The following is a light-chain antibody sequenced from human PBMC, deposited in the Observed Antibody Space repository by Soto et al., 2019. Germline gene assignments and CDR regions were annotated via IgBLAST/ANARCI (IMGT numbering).Light chain of an antibody. CDR3: SSYTTTSTLV. CDR2: EVR. V-gene: IGLV2-14*01. CDR1: NRDVGSYNL. Sequence: QSVLTQPASVSGSPGQSITIACTGTNRDVGSYNLVSWYQQRPGEAPKLIISEVRNRPSGISYRFTGSKPGNTASLTISGLQAEDEADYYCSSYTTTSTLVFGGGTKLTVL. J-gene: IGLJ3*02.